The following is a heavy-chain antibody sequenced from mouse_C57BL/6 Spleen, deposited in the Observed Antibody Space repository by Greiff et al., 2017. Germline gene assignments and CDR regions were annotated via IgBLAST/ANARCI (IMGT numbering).Heavy chain of an antibody. D-gene: IGHD3-2*02. Sequence: DVKLVESGGGLVKPGGSLKLSCAASGFTFSDYGMHWVRQAPEKGLEWVAYISSGSSTIDYADTVKGRFTISRDNAKNTLFLQMTSLRSEDTAMYYCARRDSSGSYYAMDYWGQGTSVTVSS. CDR2: ISSGSSTI. J-gene: IGHJ4*01. V-gene: IGHV5-17*01. CDR3: ARRDSSGSYYAMDY. CDR1: GFTFSDYG.